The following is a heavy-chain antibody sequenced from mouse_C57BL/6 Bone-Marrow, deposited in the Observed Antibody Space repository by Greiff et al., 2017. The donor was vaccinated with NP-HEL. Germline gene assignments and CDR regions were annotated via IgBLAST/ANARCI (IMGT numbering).Heavy chain of an antibody. CDR2: IYPRDGST. CDR1: GYTFTSYD. V-gene: IGHV1-85*01. D-gene: IGHD1-1*01. Sequence: QVQLKESGPELVKPGASVKLSCKASGYTFTSYDINWVKQRPGQGLEWIGWIYPRDGSTKYTEKFKGKATLTVDTSSSTAYMELHSLTSEDSAVYVCARHGSSGDWYFDVWGTGTTVTVSS. J-gene: IGHJ1*03. CDR3: ARHGSSGDWYFDV.